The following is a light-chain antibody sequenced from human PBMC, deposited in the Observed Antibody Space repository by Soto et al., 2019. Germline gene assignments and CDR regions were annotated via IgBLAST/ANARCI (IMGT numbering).Light chain of an antibody. Sequence: QSVLTPPPSVSGAPGQRVPISCTGTSSNIGAGYDVLWYQQLPGTAPKLLIFGNTRRSSGVPDRFSASKSGTSASLAVAGLQAEDEADYHCQSYDTRLSGSVFGGGTKLTVL. V-gene: IGLV1-40*01. CDR2: GNT. J-gene: IGLJ3*02. CDR3: QSYDTRLSGSV. CDR1: SSNIGAGYD.